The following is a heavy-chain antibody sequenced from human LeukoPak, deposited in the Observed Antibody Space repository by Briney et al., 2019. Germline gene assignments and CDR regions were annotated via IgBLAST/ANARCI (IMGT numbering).Heavy chain of an antibody. V-gene: IGHV1-69*13. J-gene: IGHJ4*02. Sequence: SVTVSCKASGGTFSSYAISWVRQAPGQGLEWMGGIIPIFGTANYAQKFQGRVTITADESTSTAYMELSNLRSEDTAVYYCARKLDSSGYYTAPFDCWGQGTLVTVSS. D-gene: IGHD3-22*01. CDR3: ARKLDSSGYYTAPFDC. CDR2: IIPIFGTA. CDR1: GGTFSSYA.